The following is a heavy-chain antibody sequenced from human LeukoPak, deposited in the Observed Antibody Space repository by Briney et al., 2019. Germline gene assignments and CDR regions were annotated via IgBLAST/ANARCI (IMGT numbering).Heavy chain of an antibody. CDR2: IIAIFGTA. V-gene: IGHV1-69*13. D-gene: IGHD3-22*01. J-gene: IGHJ3*02. Sequence: ASVKVSCKASGGTFSSYAISWVRQAPGQGLEWMGGIIAIFGTANYAQKFQGRVTITADESTSTAYMELSSLRSEDTAVYYCARVRLEYYDSSGYYYCAFDIWGQGTMVTVSS. CDR3: ARVRLEYYDSSGYYYCAFDI. CDR1: GGTFSSYA.